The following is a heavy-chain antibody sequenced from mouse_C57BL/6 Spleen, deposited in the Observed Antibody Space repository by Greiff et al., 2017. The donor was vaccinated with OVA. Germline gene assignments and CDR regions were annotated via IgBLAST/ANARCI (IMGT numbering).Heavy chain of an antibody. D-gene: IGHD2-1*01. CDR2: ISSGSSNI. Sequence: EVKLVESGGGLVKPGGSLKLSCAASGFTFSDYGMHWVRQAPEKGLEWVAYISSGSSNIYYADTVKGRFTISRDNAKNTLFLQMTSLRSEDTAMYYCARGGNYGRDYWGQGTSVTVSS. CDR3: ARGGNYGRDY. J-gene: IGHJ4*01. V-gene: IGHV5-17*01. CDR1: GFTFSDYG.